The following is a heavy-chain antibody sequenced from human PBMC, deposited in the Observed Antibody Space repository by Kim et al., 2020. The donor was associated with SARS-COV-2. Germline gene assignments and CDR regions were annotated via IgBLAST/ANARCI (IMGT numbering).Heavy chain of an antibody. CDR3: AKGRDYYDSSGYLRYFDY. J-gene: IGHJ4*02. CDR1: GFTFSSYA. CDR2: ISGSGGST. Sequence: GGSLRLSCAASGFTFSSYAMSWVRQAPGKGLEWVSAISGSGGSTYYADSVKGRFTISRDNSKNTLYLQMNSLRAEDTAVYYCAKGRDYYDSSGYLRYFDYWGQGTLVTVSS. V-gene: IGHV3-23*01. D-gene: IGHD3-22*01.